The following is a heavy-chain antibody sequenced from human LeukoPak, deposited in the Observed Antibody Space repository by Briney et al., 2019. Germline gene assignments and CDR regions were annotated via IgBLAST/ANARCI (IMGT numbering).Heavy chain of an antibody. Sequence: GGSLRLSCAASGFRFSDYYMSWIRQAPGKGLEWVSSISRGGNSKYSADSVKGRFTISRDNAKNSLDLQMDSLRPEDTAVYYCARDQFLDSWGQRTLVTVSS. CDR1: GFRFSDYY. CDR2: ISRGGNSK. CDR3: ARDQFLDS. J-gene: IGHJ4*02. V-gene: IGHV3-11*01.